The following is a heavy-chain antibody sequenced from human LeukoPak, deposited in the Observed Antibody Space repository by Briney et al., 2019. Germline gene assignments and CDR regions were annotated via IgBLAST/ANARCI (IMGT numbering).Heavy chain of an antibody. D-gene: IGHD5-12*01. Sequence: GRSLRLSCAASGFTFDDYAMHWVRQAPGRGLEWVSGISWNSGSIGYADSVKGRFTISRDNAKSSLYLQMNSLRAEDTALYYCVYSGSANGSWGQGTLVTVSS. CDR1: GFTFDDYA. V-gene: IGHV3-9*01. J-gene: IGHJ5*02. CDR2: ISWNSGSI. CDR3: VYSGSANGS.